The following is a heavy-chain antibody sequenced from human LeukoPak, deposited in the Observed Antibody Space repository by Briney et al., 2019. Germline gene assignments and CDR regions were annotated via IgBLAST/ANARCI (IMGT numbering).Heavy chain of an antibody. D-gene: IGHD2-15*01. CDR1: GGSISSGGYY. V-gene: IGHV4-30-2*01. CDR2: IYHSGST. J-gene: IGHJ4*02. CDR3: ARDGGTYGDY. Sequence: SETLSLTCTVSGGSISSGGYYWSWIRQPPGKGLEWIGYIYHSGSTYYNPSLKSRVTISVDRSKNQWSLKLSSVTAADMAVYYCARDGGTYGDYWGQGTLVTVSS.